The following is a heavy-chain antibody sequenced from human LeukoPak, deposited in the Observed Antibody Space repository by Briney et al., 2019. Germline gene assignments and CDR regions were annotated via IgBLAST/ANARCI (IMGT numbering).Heavy chain of an antibody. CDR3: ARALITMIVVGDY. J-gene: IGHJ4*02. CDR2: INPNSGAT. V-gene: IGHV1-2*02. Sequence: ASVKVSCKASGYTFSNFGINWLRQAPGQGLEWMGWINPNSGATTFPQKFQGRVTMTRDTSISTAYMDLSRLRADDTAVYYCARALITMIVVGDYWGQGTLVTVSS. D-gene: IGHD3-22*01. CDR1: GYTFSNFG.